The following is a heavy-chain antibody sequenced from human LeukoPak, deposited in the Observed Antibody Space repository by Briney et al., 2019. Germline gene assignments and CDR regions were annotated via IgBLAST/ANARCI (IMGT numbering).Heavy chain of an antibody. Sequence: ASVKLSCKASGFTLTGYYMNWVRQDPRQGLQWMGWIKHNSGDTDYAQNFEGRVTMTRDTSISTVYMELSSLRSDDTAVYYCARADSVPAGDYHYWYMDVWGKGATVTVSS. D-gene: IGHD2-2*01. CDR1: GFTLTGYY. CDR3: ARADSVPAGDYHYWYMDV. J-gene: IGHJ6*03. V-gene: IGHV1-2*02. CDR2: IKHNSGDT.